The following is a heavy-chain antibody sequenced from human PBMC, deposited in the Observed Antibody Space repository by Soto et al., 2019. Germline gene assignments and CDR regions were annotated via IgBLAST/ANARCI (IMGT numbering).Heavy chain of an antibody. CDR2: ISSSSSYT. V-gene: IGHV3-11*06. CDR3: ASGVGAVSTLDY. CDR1: GFTFSDYH. Sequence: GGSLRLSCAASGFTFSDYHMSWIRQAPGKGLEWVSYISSSSSYTNYADSVKGRFTISRDNAKNSLYLQMNSLRAEDTAVYYCASGVGAVSTLDYWGQGTLVTVSS. J-gene: IGHJ4*02. D-gene: IGHD1-26*01.